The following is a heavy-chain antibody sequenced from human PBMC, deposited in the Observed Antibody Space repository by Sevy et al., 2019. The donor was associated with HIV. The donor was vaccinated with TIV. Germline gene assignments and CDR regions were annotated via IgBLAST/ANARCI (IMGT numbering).Heavy chain of an antibody. Sequence: ASVKVSCKASGYTFTGGYYMHWVRQAPGQGLEWMGWINPNSGATSYAQKFQGRVTLTRDTSISTAYMELSRLTSGDTALYLCARGGGGGDYWGQGTLVTVSS. V-gene: IGHV1-2*02. CDR1: GYTFTGGYY. J-gene: IGHJ4*02. CDR2: INPNSGAT. CDR3: ARGGGGGDY. D-gene: IGHD3-16*01.